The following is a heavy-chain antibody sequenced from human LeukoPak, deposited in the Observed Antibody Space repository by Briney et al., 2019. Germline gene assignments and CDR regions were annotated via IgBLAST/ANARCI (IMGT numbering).Heavy chain of an antibody. Sequence: SETLSLTCTVSGDSINYASYWGWIRQTPGKGLEWIGSIHRGGTTYFNPSLKSRVTMSIDLSKNQFSLKLTSVAAADSAMYYCAKSIAVAGTWIDNWGQGTLVHVSS. J-gene: IGHJ4*02. CDR1: GDSINYASY. CDR2: IHRGGTT. V-gene: IGHV4-38-2*02. D-gene: IGHD6-19*01. CDR3: AKSIAVAGTWIDN.